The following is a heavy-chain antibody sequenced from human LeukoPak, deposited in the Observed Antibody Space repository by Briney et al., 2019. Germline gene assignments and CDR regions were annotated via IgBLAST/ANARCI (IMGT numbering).Heavy chain of an antibody. D-gene: IGHD3-22*01. CDR3: AKDMRLFDDY. Sequence: HPGGSLGLSCAASGFTVSSNYMSWVRQAPGKGLEWVSAISGSGGSTYYADSVKGRFTISRDNSKNTLYLQMNSLRAEDTAVYYCAKDMRLFDDYWGQGTLVTVSS. V-gene: IGHV3-23*01. CDR2: ISGSGGST. J-gene: IGHJ4*02. CDR1: GFTVSSNY.